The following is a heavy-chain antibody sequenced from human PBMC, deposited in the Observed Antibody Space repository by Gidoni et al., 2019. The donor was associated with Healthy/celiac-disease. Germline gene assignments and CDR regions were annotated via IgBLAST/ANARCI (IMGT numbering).Heavy chain of an antibody. Sequence: QVTLKESGPVLVKPTETLTLTCTVSRFSLSNARMGVSWTRQPPVKALEWLAHIFSNDEKSYSTSLKSRLTISKDTSKSQVVLTMTNMDPVDTATYYCARIAAVRGLGRWFDPWGQGTLVTVSS. CDR2: IFSNDEK. D-gene: IGHD3-10*01. CDR3: ARIAAVRGLGRWFDP. J-gene: IGHJ5*02. CDR1: RFSLSNARMG. V-gene: IGHV2-26*01.